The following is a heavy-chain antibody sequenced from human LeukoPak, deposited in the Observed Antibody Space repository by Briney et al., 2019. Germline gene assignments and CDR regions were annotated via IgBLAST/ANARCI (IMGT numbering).Heavy chain of an antibody. CDR3: ARGSYDSSGYYLPFDY. CDR1: GFTFSSYW. V-gene: IGHV3-7*01. CDR2: IKQDGSEK. J-gene: IGHJ4*02. Sequence: GGSLRLSCAASGFTFSSYWISWVRQAPGKGLEWVANIKQDGSEKYYVDSVKGRFTISRDNAKNSLYLQMNSLRAEDTAVYYCARGSYDSSGYYLPFDYWGQGTLVTVSS. D-gene: IGHD3-22*01.